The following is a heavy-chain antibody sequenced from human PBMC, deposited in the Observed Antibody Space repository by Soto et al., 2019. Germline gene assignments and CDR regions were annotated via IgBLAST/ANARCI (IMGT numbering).Heavy chain of an antibody. CDR1: GYTFTSYY. D-gene: IGHD2-21*01. CDR3: ARDLRPLVRPSGPSYSFDY. J-gene: IGHJ4*02. V-gene: IGHV1-46*01. Sequence: ASVKVSCKASGYTFTSYYMHWVRQAPGQGLEWMGIINPSGGSTSYAQKFQGRVTMTRDTSTSTVYMELSSLRSEDTAVYYCARDLRPLVRPSGPSYSFDYWGQGTLVTRLL. CDR2: INPSGGST.